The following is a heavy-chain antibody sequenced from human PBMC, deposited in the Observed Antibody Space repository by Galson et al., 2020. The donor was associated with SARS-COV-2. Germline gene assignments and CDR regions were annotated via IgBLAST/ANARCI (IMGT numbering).Heavy chain of an antibody. V-gene: IGHV4-34*01. Sequence: SQASEPLSLTCAVYGGSFSGYYWSWIRQPPGKGLEWIGEINHSGSTNYNQSLKSRVTISVDTSKNQLSLKLSSVTAADTAVYYCARGPPVLDYYGILTGYMGGLYYYGMDVWGQGTTVTVSS. CDR2: INHSGST. CDR3: ARGPPVLDYYGILTGYMGGLYYYGMDV. J-gene: IGHJ6*02. D-gene: IGHD3-9*01. CDR1: GGSFSGYY.